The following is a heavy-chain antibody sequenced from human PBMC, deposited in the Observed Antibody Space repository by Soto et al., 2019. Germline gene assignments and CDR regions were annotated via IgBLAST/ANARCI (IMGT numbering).Heavy chain of an antibody. Sequence: QVQLVQSGAEVKKPGSSVKVSCKASGVTFSSYAISWVRQAPGQGLERLGGIIPIFGTANYAQKFQGRVTITGDESPSTAYMELSSLRSEDTAVYYCARDRIRERKGFDYWGQGTLVTVSS. CDR3: ARDRIRERKGFDY. V-gene: IGHV1-69*01. CDR2: IIPIFGTA. CDR1: GVTFSSYA. J-gene: IGHJ4*02.